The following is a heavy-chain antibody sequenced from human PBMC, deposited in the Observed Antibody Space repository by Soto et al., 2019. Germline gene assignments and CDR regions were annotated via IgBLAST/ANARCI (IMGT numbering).Heavy chain of an antibody. Sequence: GGSLRLSCAASGFTLSSYWMHWVRQAPGKGLVWVSRINSDGSSTSYAGSGKGRFTISRDNAKNTLYLQMNSLRAEDTAVYYCARGVPVYYYGMDVWGQGTTGTVS. V-gene: IGHV3-74*01. CDR2: INSDGSST. J-gene: IGHJ6*02. CDR3: ARGVPVYYYGMDV. D-gene: IGHD2-2*01. CDR1: GFTLSSYW.